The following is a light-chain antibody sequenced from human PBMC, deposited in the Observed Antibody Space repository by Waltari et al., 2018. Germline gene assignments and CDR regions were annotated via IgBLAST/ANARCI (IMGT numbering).Light chain of an antibody. CDR1: AGAVTRSHY. CDR2: DTN. J-gene: IGLJ2*01. CDR3: LLTYSGAVV. V-gene: IGLV7-46*01. Sequence: QAVVTQEPSLTVSPGGTVTLTCGSSAGAVTRSHYPSWFQQKSGQAPRRLIFDTNSKDSSTPARFSGSLPGARAALTRSGAQREDEAEYFCLLTYSGAVVFGGGTKLTVL.